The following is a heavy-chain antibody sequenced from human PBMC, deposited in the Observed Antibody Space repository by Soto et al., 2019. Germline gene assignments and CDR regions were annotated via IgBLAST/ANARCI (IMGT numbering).Heavy chain of an antibody. D-gene: IGHD3-3*01. J-gene: IGHJ4*02. CDR1: GFTFSSYW. V-gene: IGHV3-74*01. CDR3: ARVYDFWSGYQNYFDY. Sequence: GGSLRLSCAASGFTFSSYWMHWVRQAPGKGLVWVSRINSDGSSTSYADSVKGRFTISRDNAKNTLYLQMNSLRAEDTAVYYCARVYDFWSGYQNYFDYWGQGTLVTVSS. CDR2: INSDGSST.